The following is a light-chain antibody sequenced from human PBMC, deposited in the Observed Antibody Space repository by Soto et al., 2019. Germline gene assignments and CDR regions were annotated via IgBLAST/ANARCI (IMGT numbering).Light chain of an antibody. CDR3: TSYTSSHTRV. J-gene: IGLJ2*01. Sequence: QSALTQPASVSGSPGQSITISCTGTSSDVGGYKYVSWYQHHPGKAPELMISEVSNRPSGVSNRFSGSKSGNTASLTISGLQPEDEDDYYCTSYTSSHTRVFGGGTKLTVL. CDR1: SSDVGGYKY. V-gene: IGLV2-14*01. CDR2: EVS.